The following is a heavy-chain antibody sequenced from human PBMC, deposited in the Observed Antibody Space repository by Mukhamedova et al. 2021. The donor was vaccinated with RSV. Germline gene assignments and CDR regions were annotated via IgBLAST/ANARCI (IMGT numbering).Heavy chain of an antibody. J-gene: IGHJ3*02. D-gene: IGHD4-23*01. CDR3: ARQIGARRWAFDI. Sequence: YNPSLKSRVTISVDTSNNQFSLKLSPVTAADTTVYYCARQIGARRWAFDIWGQGTMVTVSS. V-gene: IGHV4-39*01.